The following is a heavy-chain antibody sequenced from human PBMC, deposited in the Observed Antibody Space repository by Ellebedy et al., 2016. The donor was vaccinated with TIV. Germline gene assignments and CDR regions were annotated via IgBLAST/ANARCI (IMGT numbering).Heavy chain of an antibody. Sequence: MPSETLSLTCTVSGGSISSSSYYWGWIRQPPGKGLEWIGKIYYIGPTSYNPSLKSRVTISLDTSKNQFSLKLSSVTAAETAVYYCARESSGWYNSVYYYYYGMDVWGQGTTVTVS. J-gene: IGHJ6*02. V-gene: IGHV4-39*01. CDR3: ARESSGWYNSVYYYYYGMDV. CDR2: IYYIGPT. D-gene: IGHD6-19*01. CDR1: GGSISSSSYY.